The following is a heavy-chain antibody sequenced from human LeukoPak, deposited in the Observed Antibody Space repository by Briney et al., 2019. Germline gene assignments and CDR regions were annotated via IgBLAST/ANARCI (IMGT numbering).Heavy chain of an antibody. D-gene: IGHD3-22*01. J-gene: IGHJ4*02. CDR2: ISSSSSYI. CDR1: GFTFSSYS. V-gene: IGHV3-21*01. Sequence: RGSLRLSCAASGFTFSSYSMNWVRQAPGKGLEWVSSISSSSSYIYYADSVKGRFTISRDNSKNTLYLQMNSLRAEDTAVYYCAKDWGYYDSSGEFDYWGQGTLVTVSS. CDR3: AKDWGYYDSSGEFDY.